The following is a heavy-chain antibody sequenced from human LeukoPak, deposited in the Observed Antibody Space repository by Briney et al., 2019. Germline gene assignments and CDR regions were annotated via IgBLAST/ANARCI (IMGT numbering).Heavy chain of an antibody. CDR2: ISGSGGTT. V-gene: IGHV3-23*01. J-gene: IGHJ4*02. CDR1: GFSVNSDY. Sequence: SGGSLRLSCSASGFSVNSDYMTWVRQAPGKGLEWVSVISGSGGTTYYADSVKGRFTISRDNSKNTLYLQMNSLRAEDTAVYYCAKTEGRGTTVAQRPNDYWGQGTLVTVSS. D-gene: IGHD4-23*01. CDR3: AKTEGRGTTVAQRPNDY.